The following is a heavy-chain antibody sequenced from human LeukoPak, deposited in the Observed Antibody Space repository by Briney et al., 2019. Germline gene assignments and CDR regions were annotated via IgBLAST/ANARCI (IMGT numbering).Heavy chain of an antibody. CDR3: AREYNSGPKQTDAFDI. CDR1: GFTLSNHW. Sequence: GGSLRPSCAASGFTLSNHWMHWVRQVPGKGLVWVSRISGDEIWTSYADSVKGRFIISRDNAKDTLYLQINSLRTEDTAVYYCAREYNSGPKQTDAFDIWGQGTMVTVSS. CDR2: ISGDEIWT. D-gene: IGHD3-22*01. V-gene: IGHV3-74*01. J-gene: IGHJ3*02.